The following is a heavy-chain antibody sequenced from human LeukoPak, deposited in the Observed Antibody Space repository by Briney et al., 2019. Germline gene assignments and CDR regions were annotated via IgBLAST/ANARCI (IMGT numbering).Heavy chain of an antibody. CDR3: ATIPGYYDSSGYSKAIDF. CDR2: IDPNSGAT. CDR1: GYTFIDYY. D-gene: IGHD3-22*01. J-gene: IGHJ4*02. Sequence: ASVKVSCKASGYTFIDYYMHWVRQAPGQGLEWMGWIDPNSGATDYAQKFQDRVTMSRDTSISTAFMELSRLRSDDTAVYYCATIPGYYDSSGYSKAIDFWGQGTLVTVSS. V-gene: IGHV1-2*02.